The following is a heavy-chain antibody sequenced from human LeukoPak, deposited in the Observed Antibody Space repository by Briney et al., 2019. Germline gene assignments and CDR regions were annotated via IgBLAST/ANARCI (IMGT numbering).Heavy chain of an antibody. CDR2: INAGNGNT. CDR1: GGTFSSYA. CDR3: ARGPVQRERGMDV. J-gene: IGHJ6*02. Sequence: ASVKVSCKASGGTFSSYAISWVRQAPGQRLEWMGWINAGNGNTKYSQKFQGRVTVTRDTSASTAYMELSSLRSEDTAVYYCARGPVQRERGMDVWGQGTTVTVSS. D-gene: IGHD6-19*01. V-gene: IGHV1-3*01.